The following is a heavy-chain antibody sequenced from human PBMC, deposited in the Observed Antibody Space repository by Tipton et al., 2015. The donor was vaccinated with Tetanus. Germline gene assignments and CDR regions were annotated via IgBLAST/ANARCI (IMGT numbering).Heavy chain of an antibody. J-gene: IGHJ4*02. Sequence: LRLSCTVSGGSLRGGDHYWSWIRQPPGKGLEWLAYVSSSGASNSDYFLKSRITVSRDTSKNQFSLRLASVTAADTAVYFCARANFESSKKGPLDYWGQGILVIVSS. CDR2: VSSSGAS. V-gene: IGHV4-61*08. CDR1: GGSLRGGDHY. D-gene: IGHD5-24*01. CDR3: ARANFESSKKGPLDY.